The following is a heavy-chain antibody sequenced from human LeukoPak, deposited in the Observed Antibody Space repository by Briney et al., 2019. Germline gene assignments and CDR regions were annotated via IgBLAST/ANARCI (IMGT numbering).Heavy chain of an antibody. V-gene: IGHV4-59*01. CDR1: GGPISSYY. CDR3: ARVSSGVYFDY. CDR2: IYYNGST. Sequence: SETLSLTCTVSGGPISSYYWSWIRQPPGKGLELIGYIYYNGSTNYNPSLKSRVTISVDTSKNQFSLKLSSVTAADTAVYYCARVSSGVYFDYWGQGTLVTVSS. J-gene: IGHJ4*02. D-gene: IGHD2-15*01.